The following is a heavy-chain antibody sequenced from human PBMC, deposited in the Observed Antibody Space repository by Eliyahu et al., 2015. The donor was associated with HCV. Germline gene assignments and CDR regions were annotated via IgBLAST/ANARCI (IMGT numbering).Heavy chain of an antibody. CDR1: GGSITXGXSY. Sequence: QVQLQESGPGLVKPSQTLSLTCTVSGGSITXGXSYWXWXRQPXGRGLEWXGRFYTSGNTNYNPSLKSRVTISVDTSKNQFSLKLSSVTAADTAVYYCAGARSWGQGTLVTVSS. J-gene: IGHJ5*02. CDR2: FYTSGNT. V-gene: IGHV4-61*02. CDR3: AGARS.